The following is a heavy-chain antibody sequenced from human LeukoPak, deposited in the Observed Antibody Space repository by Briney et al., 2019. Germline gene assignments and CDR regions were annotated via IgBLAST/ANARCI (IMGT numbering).Heavy chain of an antibody. J-gene: IGHJ4*02. V-gene: IGHV3-11*06. CDR3: ARGSWSAADTNIDY. CDR1: GFTFSDYY. Sequence: PGGSLRLSCAASGFTFSDYYMSWIRQAPGKGLEWVSYISTSSSYTNYADSVKGRFTISRDNAKNTLYLQMNTLRVEDTAVYYCARGSWSAADTNIDYWGQGTLVTVSS. D-gene: IGHD6-13*01. CDR2: ISTSSSYT.